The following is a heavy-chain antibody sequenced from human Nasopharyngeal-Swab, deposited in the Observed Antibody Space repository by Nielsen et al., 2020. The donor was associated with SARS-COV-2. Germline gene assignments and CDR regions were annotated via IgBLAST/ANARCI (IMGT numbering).Heavy chain of an antibody. CDR1: GCTFSSYA. CDR2: ISGSGGST. CDR3: AKDDPGFTPDYSNYGV. D-gene: IGHD4-11*01. V-gene: IGHV3-23*01. J-gene: IGHJ4*02. Sequence: GGSLRLSCAASGCTFSSYAMSWVRQAPGKGLEWVSAISGSGGSTYYADSVKGRFTISRDNSKNTLYLQMNSLRAEDTAVYYCAKDDPGFTPDYSNYGVWGQGTLVTVSS.